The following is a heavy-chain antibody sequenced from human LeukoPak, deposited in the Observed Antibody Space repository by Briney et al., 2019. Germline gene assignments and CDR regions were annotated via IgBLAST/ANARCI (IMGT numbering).Heavy chain of an antibody. CDR3: AVPTSGSGWHPMGY. CDR2: IYSGGST. CDR1: GFTFSSNY. Sequence: GGSLRLSCAASGFTFSSNYMSWVRQAPGKGLEWVSIIYSGGSTDYADSVKHRFTISRDNSKNTLYLKMNSLRAEDTAVYYCAVPTSGSGWHPMGYWGQGTLVTVSS. V-gene: IGHV3-66*01. D-gene: IGHD6-19*01. J-gene: IGHJ4*02.